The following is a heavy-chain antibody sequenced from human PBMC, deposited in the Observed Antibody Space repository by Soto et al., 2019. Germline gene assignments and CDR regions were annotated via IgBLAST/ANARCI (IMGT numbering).Heavy chain of an antibody. CDR2: IYPGDSDT. J-gene: IGHJ4*02. CDR3: ARRGPYSSSSLGY. Sequence: SVKSSCKGSGYSYTSYWSGWVRQMPGKGLEWMGIIYPGDSDTRYSPSFQGQVTISADKSISTAYLQWSSLKASDTAIYYCARRGPYSSSSLGYWGQGTLVTVSS. CDR1: GYSYTSYW. D-gene: IGHD6-6*01. V-gene: IGHV5-51*01.